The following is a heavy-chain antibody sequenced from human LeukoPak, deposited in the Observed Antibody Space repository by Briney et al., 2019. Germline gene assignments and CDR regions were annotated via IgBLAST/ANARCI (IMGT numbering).Heavy chain of an antibody. D-gene: IGHD6-19*01. CDR2: IYYSGST. CDR3: ARVSIAVAGTVAFDI. J-gene: IGHJ3*02. CDR1: GGSIGTYS. Sequence: SETLSLTCTVSGGSIGTYSWNWIRQPPGKGLEWIGYIYYSGSTNYNPSLKSRVTMSVDTSKNQFSLKLSSVTAADTAVYYCARVSIAVAGTVAFDIWGQGTMVTVSS. V-gene: IGHV4-59*12.